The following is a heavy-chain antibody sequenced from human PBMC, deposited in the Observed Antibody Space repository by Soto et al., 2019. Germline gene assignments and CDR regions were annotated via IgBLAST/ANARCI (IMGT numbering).Heavy chain of an antibody. CDR2: IYYSGST. V-gene: IGHV4-39*01. J-gene: IGHJ5*02. CDR3: ARFTPYNWFDP. Sequence: SETLSLTWTVSGGSMSSGRYYLGWIRQPPGKGLEWIGSIYYSGSTYYNPSLKSRVTISVDTSKNQFSLKLSSVTAADTAVYYCARFTPYNWFDPWGQGTPVTVSS. CDR1: GGSMSSGRYY.